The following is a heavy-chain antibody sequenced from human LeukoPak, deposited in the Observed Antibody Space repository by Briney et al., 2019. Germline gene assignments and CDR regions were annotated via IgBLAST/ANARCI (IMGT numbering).Heavy chain of an antibody. V-gene: IGHV1-2*02. CDR1: GYTFTGYY. D-gene: IGHD2-2*01. CDR2: INPNSGGT. CDR3: ARDTLYCSSTSCYWTWFDP. Sequence: ASVKVSCKASGYTFTGYYMHWVRQAPGQGLEWMEWINPNSGGTNYAQKFQGRVTMTRDTSISTAYMELSRLRSDDTAVYYCARDTLYCSSTSCYWTWFDPWGQGTLVTVSS. J-gene: IGHJ5*02.